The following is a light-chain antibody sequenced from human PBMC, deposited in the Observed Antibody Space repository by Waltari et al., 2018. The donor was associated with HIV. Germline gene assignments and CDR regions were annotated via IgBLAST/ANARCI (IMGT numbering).Light chain of an antibody. CDR2: KDD. J-gene: IGLJ2*01. CDR3: QSYDNENPVL. CDR1: RGRIASNY. V-gene: IGLV6-57*01. Sequence: NFMLTQPHSVSESPGKTVTVSCTRSRGRIASNYVQLYQQRPGSSPTTVIYKDDQRPSGVPDRFSGSIDSSSNSASLTISGLRPEDEADYYCQSYDNENPVLFGGGTKLTVL.